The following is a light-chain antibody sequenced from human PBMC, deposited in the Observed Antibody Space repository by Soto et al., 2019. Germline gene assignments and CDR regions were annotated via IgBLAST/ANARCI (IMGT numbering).Light chain of an antibody. CDR2: DAS. CDR1: QSIVTY. J-gene: IGKJ1*01. CDR3: QQSYSSPPT. V-gene: IGKV1-39*01. Sequence: DIQMTQSPSSLSASVGDRVTITCRASQSIVTYLNWYLQKPGKAPNLLIYDASRLQSGVPSRFSGSRSGPDFTLTISSLQPEDFATYYCQQSYSSPPTFGQGTKVDIK.